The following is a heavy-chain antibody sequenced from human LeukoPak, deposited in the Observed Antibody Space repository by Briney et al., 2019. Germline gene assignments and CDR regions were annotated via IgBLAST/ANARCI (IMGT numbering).Heavy chain of an antibody. Sequence: SETLSLTCAVYGGSFSGYYWSWIRQPPGKGLEWIGEINHSGSTNYNPSLKSRVTISVDTSKNQFSLKLSSVTAADTAVYYCARDARHYVAFDIWGQGTIVTVSS. CDR1: GGSFSGYY. V-gene: IGHV4-34*01. J-gene: IGHJ3*02. D-gene: IGHD4-17*01. CDR2: INHSGST. CDR3: ARDARHYVAFDI.